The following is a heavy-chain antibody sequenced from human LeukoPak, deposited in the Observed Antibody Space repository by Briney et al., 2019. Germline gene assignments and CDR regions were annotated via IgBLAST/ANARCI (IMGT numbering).Heavy chain of an antibody. V-gene: IGHV3-66*01. J-gene: IGHJ4*02. CDR2: IFSGGTI. Sequence: GGSLRLTCAASGFTVSSNFMSWVRQAPGKGLEWVSVIFSGGTIYYADSVKGRFTISRDNSKNTLYLQINNLRAEDTAVYYCARGAIPAVLYYFDYWGQGSLVTVSS. CDR1: GFTVSSNF. CDR3: ARGAIPAVLYYFDY. D-gene: IGHD1-14*01.